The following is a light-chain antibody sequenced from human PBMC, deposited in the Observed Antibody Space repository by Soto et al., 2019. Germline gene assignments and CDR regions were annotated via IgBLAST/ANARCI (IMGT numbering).Light chain of an antibody. V-gene: IGKV3-20*01. J-gene: IGKJ2*01. CDR2: GAS. CDR3: QQYDRSPYT. Sequence: EIVLTQSPGTLSLSPGERGTLSCRASQSVSSNNLAWYQQKPGQAPRLLIYGASSRVPGIPDRFSGSGSGTDFTLTISRLEPEDFAVYFCQQYDRSPYTFGQGTKLEI. CDR1: QSVSSNN.